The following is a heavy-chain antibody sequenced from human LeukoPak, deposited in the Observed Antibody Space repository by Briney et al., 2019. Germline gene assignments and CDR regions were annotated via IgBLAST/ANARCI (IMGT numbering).Heavy chain of an antibody. CDR2: IYYRGST. J-gene: IGHJ4*02. Sequence: PSQTLSLTCTVSGDSISSGGYYWSWIRQHPGKDLDWIGYIYYRGSTYYNPSLKSRVAISVDTSKNQFSLKLSSVTAADTAVYYCARGAFGGVAIDYWGQGTLVTVSS. CDR3: ARGAFGGVAIDY. CDR1: GDSISSGGYY. V-gene: IGHV4-31*03. D-gene: IGHD3-16*01.